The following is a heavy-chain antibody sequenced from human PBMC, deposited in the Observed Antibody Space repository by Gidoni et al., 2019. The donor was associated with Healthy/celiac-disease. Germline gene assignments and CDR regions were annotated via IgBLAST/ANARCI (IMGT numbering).Heavy chain of an antibody. CDR1: GGSISSYY. Sequence: QVQLQESGPGLVKPSETLSLTCTVSGGSISSYYWRWIRQPPGKGLEWIGYIYYSGSTNYNPSLKSRVTISVDTSKNQFSLKLSSVTAADTAVYYCAREQRGFDPWGQGTLVTVSS. CDR3: AREQRGFDP. V-gene: IGHV4-59*01. J-gene: IGHJ5*02. CDR2: IYYSGST.